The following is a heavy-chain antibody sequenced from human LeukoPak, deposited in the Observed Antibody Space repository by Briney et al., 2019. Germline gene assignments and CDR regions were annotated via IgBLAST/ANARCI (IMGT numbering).Heavy chain of an antibody. CDR3: ARAGWVAATGAAFDI. CDR2: IGGSGTTT. V-gene: IGHV3-23*01. D-gene: IGHD2-15*01. J-gene: IGHJ3*02. CDR1: GFTFSNYA. Sequence: GGSLRLSCVASGFTFSNYAMTWVRQAPAKGLEWVSAIGGSGTTTYCADSLKGRCTISRDNSKNTLYLQMSSLRAEDTAVYYCARAGWVAATGAAFDIWGQGTMVTVSS.